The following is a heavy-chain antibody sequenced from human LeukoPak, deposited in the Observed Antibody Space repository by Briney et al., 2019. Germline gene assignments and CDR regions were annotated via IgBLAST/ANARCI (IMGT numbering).Heavy chain of an antibody. CDR2: MYSGGTT. J-gene: IGHJ4*02. Sequence: SETLSLTCTVSDGSINGYYWSWIRQPPGKGLDWIGYMYSGGTTNYSPSLKSRVTISEDMSKNQFSLKLTSVTAADTAVYYCARLALEYSSSSVSDYWGQGTLVTVSS. V-gene: IGHV4-59*01. CDR3: ARLALEYSSSSVSDY. D-gene: IGHD6-6*01. CDR1: DGSINGYY.